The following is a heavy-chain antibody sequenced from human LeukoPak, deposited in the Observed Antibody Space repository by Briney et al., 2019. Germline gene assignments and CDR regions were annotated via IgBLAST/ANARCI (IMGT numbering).Heavy chain of an antibody. Sequence: GGSLRLSCAASGFTFSDYSMNWVRQAPGKGLEWVSYIGSNISAMYYADSVRGRFTISRDNAKSSLYLQMNSLRAEDTAVYYCARSSGYTQGFDYWGQGTLVTVSS. CDR3: ARSSGYTQGFDY. V-gene: IGHV3-48*04. J-gene: IGHJ4*02. CDR1: GFTFSDYS. D-gene: IGHD5-12*01. CDR2: IGSNISAM.